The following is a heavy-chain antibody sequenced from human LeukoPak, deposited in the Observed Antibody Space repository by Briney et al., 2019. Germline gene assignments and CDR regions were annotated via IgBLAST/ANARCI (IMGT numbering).Heavy chain of an antibody. V-gene: IGHV5-51*01. Sequence: HGESLKISCKGSGYSFTSYWIGWVRQMPGKGLEWMGIIYPGDSDTRYSPSFQGQVTISADKSISTAYLQWSSLKASDTAMYYCASPAEHCSSTSCPLDYWGQGTLVTVSS. D-gene: IGHD2-2*01. J-gene: IGHJ4*02. CDR2: IYPGDSDT. CDR3: ASPAEHCSSTSCPLDY. CDR1: GYSFTSYW.